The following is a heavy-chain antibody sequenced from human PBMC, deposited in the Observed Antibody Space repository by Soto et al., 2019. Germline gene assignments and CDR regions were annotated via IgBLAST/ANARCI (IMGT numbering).Heavy chain of an antibody. CDR2: IYYSGST. V-gene: IGHV4-59*12. Sequence: SETLSLTCTVSGGSISSSYWSWIRQHPGKGLEWIGYIYYSGSTYYNPSLKSRVTISVDTSKNQFSLKLSSVTAADTAVYYCARDPTPWGQGTLVTVS. CDR3: ARDPTP. CDR1: GGSISSSY. J-gene: IGHJ5*02.